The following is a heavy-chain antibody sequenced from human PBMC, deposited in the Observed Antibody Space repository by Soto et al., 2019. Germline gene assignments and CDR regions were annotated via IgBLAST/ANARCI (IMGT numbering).Heavy chain of an antibody. CDR3: ARESEDLTSNFDY. CDR1: GFAFTRYS. CDR2: ISSTTNYI. Sequence: GGSLTLSCAASGFAFTRYSMNWVRHVPGKGLEWVSSISSTTNYIYYGDSMKGRFTISRDNAKNSLYLEMNSLRAEDTAVYYCARESEDLTSNFDYWGQGTLVTVSS. V-gene: IGHV3-21*06. J-gene: IGHJ4*02.